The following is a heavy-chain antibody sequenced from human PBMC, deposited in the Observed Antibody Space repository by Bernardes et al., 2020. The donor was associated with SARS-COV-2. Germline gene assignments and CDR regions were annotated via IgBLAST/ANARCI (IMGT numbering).Heavy chain of an antibody. CDR1: GFTFSSYW. J-gene: IGHJ4*02. V-gene: IGHV3-7*03. CDR3: ATAGLL. Sequence: GGSLRLSCAASGFTFSSYWMSWVRQAPGKGLEWVANIKGDGSQGSSVDSVRGRFAISRDNAKNLLYLQMDSLRVEDTAVYYCATAGLLWGQGTQVTVS. CDR2: IKGDGSQG.